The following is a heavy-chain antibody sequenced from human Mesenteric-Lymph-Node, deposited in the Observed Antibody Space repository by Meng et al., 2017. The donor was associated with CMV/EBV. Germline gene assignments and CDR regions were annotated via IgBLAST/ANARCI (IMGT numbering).Heavy chain of an antibody. CDR2: ISSGATT. Sequence: GESLKISCEGSGFTVSSHYMNWVRQAPGKGLEWVSVISSGATTYYANSVKGRFTIPRDNSKNMVYLQMNGLRPEDTAVYYCARGMTSDIYVNGSPVYYYGMDVWGQGTTVTVSS. D-gene: IGHD3-10*01. J-gene: IGHJ6*02. V-gene: IGHV3-66*02. CDR3: ARGMTSDIYVNGSPVYYYGMDV. CDR1: GFTVSSHY.